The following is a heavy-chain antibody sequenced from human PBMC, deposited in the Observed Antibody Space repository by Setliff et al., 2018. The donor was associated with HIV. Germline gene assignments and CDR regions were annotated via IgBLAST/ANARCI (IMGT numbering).Heavy chain of an antibody. D-gene: IGHD5-18*01. V-gene: IGHV1-58*02. CDR3: AGGAYSYGWDYYNYGMVV. J-gene: IGHJ6*02. Sequence: ASVKVTCKASGFSFTSSAMQRVRQARGQRLEWIGWIVVGSGNTNYAQKFQERVTISRDTSTSTAYMELSSLRSEDTAVYYCAGGAYSYGWDYYNYGMVVWGQGTTVTVSS. CDR2: IVVGSGNT. CDR1: GFSFTSSA.